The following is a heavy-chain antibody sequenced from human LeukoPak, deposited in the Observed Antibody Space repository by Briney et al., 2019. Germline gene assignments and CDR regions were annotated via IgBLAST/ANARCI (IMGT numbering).Heavy chain of an antibody. CDR3: ARHEGLWFGEFQRGDWYFDL. D-gene: IGHD3-10*01. Sequence: SETPSLTCTVSGGSISSYYWSWIRQPPGKGLEWIGYIYYSGSTNYNPSLKSRVTISVDTSKNQFSLKLSSVTAADTAVYYCARHEGLWFGEFQRGDWYFDLWGRGTLVTVSS. CDR1: GGSISSYY. CDR2: IYYSGST. J-gene: IGHJ2*01. V-gene: IGHV4-59*08.